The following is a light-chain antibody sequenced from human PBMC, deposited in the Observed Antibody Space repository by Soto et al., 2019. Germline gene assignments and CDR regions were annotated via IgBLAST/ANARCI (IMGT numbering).Light chain of an antibody. CDR2: GAS. CDR3: QQYNNWPPLT. Sequence: EIVMTQSPATLSVSPGERATLSCRASQSVSSNLAWYQQKPGQAPRLLIYGASTRATGIPARFSGSGSGTEFTLTISSLQCEDFAGYYWQQYNNWPPLTFGGGTKVEIK. CDR1: QSVSSN. J-gene: IGKJ4*01. V-gene: IGKV3-15*01.